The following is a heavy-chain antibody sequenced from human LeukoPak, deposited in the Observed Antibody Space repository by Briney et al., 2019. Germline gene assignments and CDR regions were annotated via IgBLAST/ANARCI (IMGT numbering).Heavy chain of an antibody. CDR1: GFTFSSYC. J-gene: IGHJ4*02. V-gene: IGHV3-30*18. Sequence: PGGSLRLSCAASGFTFSSYCMHWVRQAPGKGLEWVAVISYDGSNKYYADSVKGRFTISRDNSKNTLYLQMNSLRAEDTAVYYCANPLGVSSSWSLDYWGQGTLVTVSS. CDR2: ISYDGSNK. D-gene: IGHD6-13*01. CDR3: ANPLGVSSSWSLDY.